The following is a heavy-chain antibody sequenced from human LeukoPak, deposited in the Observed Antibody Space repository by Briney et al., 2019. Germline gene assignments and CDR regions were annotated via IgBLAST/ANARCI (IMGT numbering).Heavy chain of an antibody. V-gene: IGHV3-30-3*01. D-gene: IGHD3-22*01. J-gene: IGHJ4*02. CDR3: AKDGGEYYYDSSGYLVRSYYFDY. CDR1: GFTFSSYA. CDR2: ISYDGSIK. Sequence: GGSLRLSCAASGFTFSSYAMHWVRQAPGKGLEWVAVISYDGSIKYYADSVKGRFTISRDNSKNTLYLQMNSLRAEDTAVYYCAKDGGEYYYDSSGYLVRSYYFDYWGQGTLVTVSS.